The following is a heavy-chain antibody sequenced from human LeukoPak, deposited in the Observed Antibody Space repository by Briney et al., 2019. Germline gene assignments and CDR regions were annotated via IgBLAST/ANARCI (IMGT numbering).Heavy chain of an antibody. J-gene: IGHJ5*02. CDR2: ISGSGGST. D-gene: IGHD3-9*01. Sequence: GGSLRLSCAAAGFTFSSYATTWVRQAPGKGLEWVSFISGSGGSTSYADSVKGRFTISRDNSKNTLYLQMNSLRAEDTALYYCANPYSGTILTGWFDPWGQGTLVTVSS. CDR1: GFTFSSYA. CDR3: ANPYSGTILTGWFDP. V-gene: IGHV3-23*01.